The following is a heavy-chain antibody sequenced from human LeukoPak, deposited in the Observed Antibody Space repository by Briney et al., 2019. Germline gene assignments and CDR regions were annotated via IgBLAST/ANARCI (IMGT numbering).Heavy chain of an antibody. CDR1: GFTFSNYG. D-gene: IGHD3-22*01. J-gene: IGHJ5*02. V-gene: IGHV3-30*02. CDR2: IRYDGSEK. Sequence: GGSLRLSCTASGFTFSNYGMHWVRQAPGKRLEWVAFIRYDGSEKYYADSVKGRITISRDNSKNTLYVQMNSLRAEDTAVYYCARDLGQYYDTSDNWFDPWGQGTLVTVSS. CDR3: ARDLGQYYDTSDNWFDP.